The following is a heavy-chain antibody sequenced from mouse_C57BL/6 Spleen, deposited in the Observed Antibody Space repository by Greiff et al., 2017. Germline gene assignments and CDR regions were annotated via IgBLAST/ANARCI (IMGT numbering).Heavy chain of an antibody. CDR2: IYPGSGST. V-gene: IGHV1-55*01. CDR1: GHTFTSYW. Sequence: QVQLQQPGAELVKPGASVKMSCKASGHTFTSYWITWVKQRPGQGLEWIGDIYPGSGSTNYNEKFKSKATLTVDTSSSTAYMQLSSLTSEDSAVYYCAREGVVAPHAMDYWGQGTSVTVSS. CDR3: AREGVVAPHAMDY. J-gene: IGHJ4*01. D-gene: IGHD1-1*01.